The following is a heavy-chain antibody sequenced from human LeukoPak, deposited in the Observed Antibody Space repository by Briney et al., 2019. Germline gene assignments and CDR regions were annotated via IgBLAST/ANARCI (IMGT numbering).Heavy chain of an antibody. J-gene: IGHJ4*02. CDR3: ARCRDAYVFDY. V-gene: IGHV4-59*08. CDR1: GGSISSYY. Sequence: PSETLSLICTVSGGSISSYYWSWIRQPPGKGLEWIGYVYNSGSTHYNPSLKSRVAISVDTSKNQFSLKLSSVTAADTAVYYCARCRDAYVFDYWGQGTLVTVSS. CDR2: VYNSGST. D-gene: IGHD5-24*01.